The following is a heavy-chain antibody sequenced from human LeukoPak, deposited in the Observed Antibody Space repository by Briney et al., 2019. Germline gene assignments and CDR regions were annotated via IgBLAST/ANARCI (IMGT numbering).Heavy chain of an antibody. CDR3: ARDFSLWFDY. CDR1: GYRFTGHY. V-gene: IGHV1-2*06. CDR2: INANSGGT. D-gene: IGHD3-10*01. J-gene: IGHJ4*02. Sequence: AASVKVSCKASGYRFTGHYLHWVRQAPGQGLEWMGRINANSGGTDYAEKFQGRVTMTRDTSIGTAYMEVSRLIYDDTAVYYCARDFSLWFDYWGQGTLVTVSS.